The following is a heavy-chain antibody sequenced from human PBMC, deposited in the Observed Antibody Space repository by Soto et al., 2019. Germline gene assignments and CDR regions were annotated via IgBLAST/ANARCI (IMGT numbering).Heavy chain of an antibody. J-gene: IGHJ4*02. CDR2: ISDSGGST. V-gene: IGHV3-23*01. CDR3: AKGSADGIPYYFDF. D-gene: IGHD6-13*01. CDR1: GFPYGSYA. Sequence: GGSLRLSCAASGFPYGSYAMSWVRQTPGKGLEWVSSISDSGGSTYYSDSVKGRFTLSRDNSRNTLFLQMNSLRDDDTALYYCAKGSADGIPYYFDFWGQGTLVTVSS.